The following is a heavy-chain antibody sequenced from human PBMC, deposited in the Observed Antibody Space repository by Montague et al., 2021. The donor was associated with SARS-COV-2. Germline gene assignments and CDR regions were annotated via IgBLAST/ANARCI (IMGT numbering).Heavy chain of an antibody. CDR1: GGSISSSSYY. Sequence: SETLSLTCTVSGGSISSSSYYWGWIRQPPGKGLEWIGSIYYSGSTYYNPSLKSRVTISVGTSTNQFSLKLSSVTAADTAVYYCARYYYDSSGYPEDDAFDIWGQGTMVTVSS. CDR2: IYYSGST. J-gene: IGHJ3*02. D-gene: IGHD3-22*01. CDR3: ARYYYDSSGYPEDDAFDI. V-gene: IGHV4-39*01.